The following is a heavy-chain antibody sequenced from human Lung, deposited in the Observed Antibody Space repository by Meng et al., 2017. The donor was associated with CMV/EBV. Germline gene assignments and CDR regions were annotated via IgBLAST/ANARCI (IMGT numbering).Heavy chain of an antibody. Sequence: ASVXVSXXASGYTFISYGISWVRQAPGQGLEWMGWISAYNGNTNYAQQLQGRVTMTTDTSTSTAYMELRRLRSDDTAVYYCARESRARALEYSRSYLDSWGQGTLVTVSS. CDR1: GYTFISYG. V-gene: IGHV1-18*01. CDR3: ARESRARALEYSRSYLDS. D-gene: IGHD6-6*01. CDR2: ISAYNGNT. J-gene: IGHJ4*02.